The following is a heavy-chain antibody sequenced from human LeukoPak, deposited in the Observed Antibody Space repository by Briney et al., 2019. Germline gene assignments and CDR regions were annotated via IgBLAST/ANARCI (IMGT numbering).Heavy chain of an antibody. CDR3: ARDEPREGRDFYYYYMDV. CDR1: GGTFSSYA. V-gene: IGHV1-69*05. J-gene: IGHJ6*03. CDR2: IIPIFGTA. Sequence: SVKVSCKASGGTFSSYAISWVRQAPGQGLEWMGGIIPIFGTANYAQKFQGRVTITTDDSTSTAYMELSSLRSEDTAVYYCARDEPREGRDFYYYYMDVWGKGTTVTVSS.